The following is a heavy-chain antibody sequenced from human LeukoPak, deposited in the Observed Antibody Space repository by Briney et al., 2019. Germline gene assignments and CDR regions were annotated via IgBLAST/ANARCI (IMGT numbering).Heavy chain of an antibody. CDR2: IYNSGNT. V-gene: IGHV4-4*07. CDR3: ARGHVDASMASFDY. D-gene: IGHD5-18*01. Sequence: PSETLSLTCTVSGGSITSYYWSWLRQPAGKGLEWIGRIYNSGNTNYNPSLNSRVTMSVDTSKNQFSLKLSSVTAADTAVYYCARGHVDASMASFDYWGRGTLVTVSS. J-gene: IGHJ4*02. CDR1: GGSITSYY.